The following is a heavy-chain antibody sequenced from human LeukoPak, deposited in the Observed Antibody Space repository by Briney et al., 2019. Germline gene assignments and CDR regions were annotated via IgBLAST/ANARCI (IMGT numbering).Heavy chain of an antibody. CDR1: GFTFSSYT. CDR3: ARDSNYYSWD. D-gene: IGHD3-10*01. V-gene: IGHV3-21*01. CDR2: ITGTSSII. J-gene: IGHJ4*02. Sequence: PGGSLRVSCAASGFTFSSYTMNWVRQAPGKGLKWVSSITGTSSIIQYADSVMGRFTISRDNSKNSLYPQMNSLRAEDTAVYYCARDSNYYSWDWGQGTLVTVSS.